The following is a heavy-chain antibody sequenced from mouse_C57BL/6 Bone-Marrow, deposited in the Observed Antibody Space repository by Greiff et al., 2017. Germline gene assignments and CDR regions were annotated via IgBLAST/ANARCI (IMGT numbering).Heavy chain of an antibody. V-gene: IGHV1-64*01. CDR1: GYTFTSYW. J-gene: IGHJ2*01. CDR2: IPPNSGST. Sequence: QVQLQQPGAELVKPGASVTLSCKASGYTFTSYWMHWVKQRPGQGLEWIGMIPPNSGSTNYNEKFKSKATLTVDKSSSTAYRQLSSLTSEDSAVDYCALIYYYGSSYCYFDYGGQGTTLTVSS. CDR3: ALIYYYGSSYCYFDY. D-gene: IGHD1-1*01.